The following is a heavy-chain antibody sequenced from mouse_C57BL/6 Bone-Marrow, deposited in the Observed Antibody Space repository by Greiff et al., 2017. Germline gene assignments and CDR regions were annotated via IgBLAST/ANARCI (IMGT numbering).Heavy chain of an antibody. CDR3: ARVRYYGSRDYYAMDY. D-gene: IGHD1-1*01. CDR1: GFTFSDYY. V-gene: IGHV5-16*01. CDR2: INYDGSIT. Sequence: EVNVVESEGGLVQPGSSMKLSCTASGFTFSDYYMAWVRQVPEKGLEWVANINYDGSITYYLDSLKSRFIISRDNAKNILYLQMSSLKSEDTATYYCARVRYYGSRDYYAMDYWGQGTSVTVSS. J-gene: IGHJ4*01.